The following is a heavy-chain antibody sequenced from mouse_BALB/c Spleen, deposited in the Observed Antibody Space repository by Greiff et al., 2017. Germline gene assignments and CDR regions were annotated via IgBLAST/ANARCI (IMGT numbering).Heavy chain of an antibody. CDR2: ISSGGST. J-gene: IGHJ3*01. Sequence: DVKLVESGGGLVKPGGSLKLSCAASGFTFSSYAMSWVRQTPEKRLEWVASISSGGSTYYPDSVKGRFTISRDNARNILYLQMSSLRSEDTAMYYCARGDGNFAWFAYWGQGTLVTVSA. D-gene: IGHD2-1*01. CDR1: GFTFSSYA. CDR3: ARGDGNFAWFAY. V-gene: IGHV5-6-5*01.